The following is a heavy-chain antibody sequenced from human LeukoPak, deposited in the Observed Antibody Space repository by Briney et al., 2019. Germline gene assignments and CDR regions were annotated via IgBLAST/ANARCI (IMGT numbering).Heavy chain of an antibody. CDR1: GFTFSSYA. J-gene: IGHJ4*02. D-gene: IGHD3-10*01. CDR2: ISGSGGST. Sequence: GGSLRLSCAASGFTFSSYAMSWVRQAPGKGLEWVSAISGSGGSTYYADSVKGRFTISRDNSKNTLYLQMNSPRAEDTAVYYCAKGRYYFYGSGSYYLDNWSQGTLVTVSS. V-gene: IGHV3-23*01. CDR3: AKGRYYFYGSGSYYLDN.